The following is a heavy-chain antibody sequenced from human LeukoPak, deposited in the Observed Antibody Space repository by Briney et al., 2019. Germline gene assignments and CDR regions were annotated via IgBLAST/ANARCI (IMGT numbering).Heavy chain of an antibody. CDR3: ARGATYYYDSSGYYYPRGYFDY. CDR1: GYTFTIYG. CDR2: ISAYNGNT. V-gene: IGHV1-18*01. D-gene: IGHD3-22*01. J-gene: IGHJ4*02. Sequence: ASVTVSFTSSGYTFTIYGISWVRQAPGQGLEWMGWISAYNGNTNYAQKLQGRVTMTTDTSTSTAYMELRSLRSDDTAVYYCARGATYYYDSSGYYYPRGYFDYWGQGTLVTVSS.